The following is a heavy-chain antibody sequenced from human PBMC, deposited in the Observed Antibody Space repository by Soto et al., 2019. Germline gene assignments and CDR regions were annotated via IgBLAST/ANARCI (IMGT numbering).Heavy chain of an antibody. D-gene: IGHD1-20*01. J-gene: IGHJ6*02. V-gene: IGHV1-18*01. CDR2: ISAYNGNT. Sequence: QVQLVQSGAEVKKPGASVKVSCKASGYTFTSYGISWVRQAPGQGLEWMGWISAYNGNTNYAQKLQGRVTMTTDTSTSTAYVELRSLRSDDTAVYYCARDDNWNYNYYYGMDVWGQGTTVTVSS. CDR1: GYTFTSYG. CDR3: ARDDNWNYNYYYGMDV.